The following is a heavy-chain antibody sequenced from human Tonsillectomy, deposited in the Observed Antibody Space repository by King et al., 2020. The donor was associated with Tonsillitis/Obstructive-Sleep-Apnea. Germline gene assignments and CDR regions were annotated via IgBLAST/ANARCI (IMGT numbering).Heavy chain of an antibody. J-gene: IGHJ2*01. CDR2: IFSGRSP. V-gene: IGHV3-53*01. CDR1: GFTVTSSF. D-gene: IGHD2-8*01. CDR3: ARAILHEWSSPYFDL. Sequence: VQLVESGGGLIQPGGSLRLSCAASGFTVTSSFMNWVRQAPGRGRDWVSFIFSGRSPYCADSVKGRFTISRDSSKNTLYLQMNSLRTEDTAVYYCARAILHEWSSPYFDLWGRGTLVTVSS.